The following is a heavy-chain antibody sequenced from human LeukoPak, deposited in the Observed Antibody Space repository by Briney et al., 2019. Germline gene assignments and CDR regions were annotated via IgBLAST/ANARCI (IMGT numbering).Heavy chain of an antibody. Sequence: ASVKVSCKASGYTFTSYGISWVRQAPGQGLEWMGWISAYNGNTNYAQKLQGRVTMTTDTSTSTAFMELRSLRSDDTALYYCARGGVIWAAVTYYFDYWGQGTLVTVSS. CDR2: ISAYNGNT. CDR1: GYTFTSYG. J-gene: IGHJ4*02. D-gene: IGHD2-21*01. V-gene: IGHV1-18*01. CDR3: ARGGVIWAAVTYYFDY.